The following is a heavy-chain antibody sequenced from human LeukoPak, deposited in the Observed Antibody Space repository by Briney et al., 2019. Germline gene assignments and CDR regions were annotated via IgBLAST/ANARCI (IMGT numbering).Heavy chain of an antibody. D-gene: IGHD5-24*01. CDR3: ARATVPGDGYNGGEFDY. CDR1: GSSIIGYY. J-gene: IGHJ4*02. CDR2: IYTSGST. V-gene: IGHV4-4*07. Sequence: SETLSLTCTVSGSSIIGYYWSWVRQPAGKGLEWIGRIYTSGSTNYTPSLNPSLKSRVTMSLDTSKNQFSLKLSSVTAADTAVYYCARATVPGDGYNGGEFDYWGQGTLVTVSS.